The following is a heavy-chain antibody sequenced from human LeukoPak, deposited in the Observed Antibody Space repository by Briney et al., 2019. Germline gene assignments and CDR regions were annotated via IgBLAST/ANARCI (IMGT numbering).Heavy chain of an antibody. CDR3: ARHRPVLYYYGSGSYYKGGPFDY. CDR2: IYYSGST. V-gene: IGHV4-39*01. CDR1: GGSISSSNYY. Sequence: PSETLSLTCTVSGGSISSSNYYWGWIRQPPGKGLEWIGNIYYSGSTYYNPSLKSRVTISVDTSKSQFSLKLSSVTAADTAVYYCARHRPVLYYYGSGSYYKGGPFDYWGQGTLVTVSS. D-gene: IGHD3-10*01. J-gene: IGHJ4*02.